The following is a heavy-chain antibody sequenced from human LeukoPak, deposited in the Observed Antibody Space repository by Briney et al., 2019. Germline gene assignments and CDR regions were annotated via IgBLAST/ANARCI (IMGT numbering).Heavy chain of an antibody. D-gene: IGHD4-17*01. V-gene: IGHV4-59*01. J-gene: IGHJ5*02. CDR1: GGSISSYY. CDR3: AREGYGDYGDWFDP. CDR2: IYYSGST. Sequence: TSETLSLTCTVSGGSISSYYWSWIRQPPGKGLEWIGYIYYSGSTNYNPSLKSRVTISVDTSKNQFSLKLSSVTAADTAVYYCAREGYGDYGDWFDPWGQGTLVTVYS.